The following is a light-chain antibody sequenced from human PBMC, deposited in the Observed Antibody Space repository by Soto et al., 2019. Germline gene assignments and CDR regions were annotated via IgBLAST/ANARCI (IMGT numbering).Light chain of an antibody. Sequence: QAVLTQPPSASGAPGQRVTIPCSGSRSNIGTNFVYWYQQFPGTAPRLLIHWNNQRPSGVPERFSGSKSGTSASLAISGLRSEDEADYYCAAWDDSLSAGVFGGGTKLTVL. CDR1: RSNIGTNF. V-gene: IGLV1-47*01. CDR2: WNN. J-gene: IGLJ3*02. CDR3: AAWDDSLSAGV.